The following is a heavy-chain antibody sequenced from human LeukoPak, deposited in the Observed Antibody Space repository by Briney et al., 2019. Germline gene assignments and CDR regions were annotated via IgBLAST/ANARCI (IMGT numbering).Heavy chain of an antibody. Sequence: GGSLRLSCAASGFTFSSYAMSWVRQAPGKGLEWVSAISGSGGSTYYADSVKGRFTISRDNSKNTLYLQMNSLRAEDTALYYCTRVLGSARPNNWFDPWGQGTLVTVSS. CDR1: GFTFSSYA. V-gene: IGHV3-23*01. CDR2: ISGSGGST. J-gene: IGHJ5*02. CDR3: TRVLGSARPNNWFDP. D-gene: IGHD3-10*01.